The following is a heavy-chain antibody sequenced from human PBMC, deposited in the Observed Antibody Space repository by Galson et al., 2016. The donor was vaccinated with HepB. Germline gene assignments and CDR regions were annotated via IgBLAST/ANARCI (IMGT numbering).Heavy chain of an antibody. J-gene: IGHJ6*02. Sequence: SETLSLTCAVSGGSFSDYYWGWIRQSPGKGLEWIGEIHPSGITNYNPSLGSRVTISVDTSKNQFSLKVTSVTPEDTAVYYCVRDSGGSLMGMDVWSQGTTVTVS. CDR3: VRDSGGSLMGMDV. D-gene: IGHD2-15*01. CDR1: GGSFSDYY. CDR2: IHPSGIT. V-gene: IGHV4-34*01.